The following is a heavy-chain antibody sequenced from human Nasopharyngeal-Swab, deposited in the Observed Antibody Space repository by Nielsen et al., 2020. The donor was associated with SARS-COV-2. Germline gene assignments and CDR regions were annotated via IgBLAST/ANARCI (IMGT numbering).Heavy chain of an antibody. CDR1: GLMFSKDV. Sequence: GESLKISCAASGLMFSKDVVHWVRQAPDKGLEWVALIAHDASMNYYADSVKGRFTISRDISKNTVYLQMNSLSVEDTAVYYCAKDHSSSWGGDYWGQGTLVAVSS. D-gene: IGHD6-13*01. CDR2: IAHDASMN. CDR3: AKDHSSSWGGDY. J-gene: IGHJ4*02. V-gene: IGHV3-30*18.